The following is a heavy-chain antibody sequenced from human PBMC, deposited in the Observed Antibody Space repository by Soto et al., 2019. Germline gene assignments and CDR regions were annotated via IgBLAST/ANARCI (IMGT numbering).Heavy chain of an antibody. V-gene: IGHV7-4-1*01. Sequence: ASVKVSCKASGYTFTSYAMHWVRQAPGQRLEWMGWINTNTGNTTYAQGFTGRFVFSLDTSVSTAYLQICSLKAEDTAVYYCARDGPFIYDSPGDYYYYGMDVWGQGTTVTVSS. D-gene: IGHD5-12*01. CDR1: GYTFTSYA. CDR2: INTNTGNT. J-gene: IGHJ6*02. CDR3: ARDGPFIYDSPGDYYYYGMDV.